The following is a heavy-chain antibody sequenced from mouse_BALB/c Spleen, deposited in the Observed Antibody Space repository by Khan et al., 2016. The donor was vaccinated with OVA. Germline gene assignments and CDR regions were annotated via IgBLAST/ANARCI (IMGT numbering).Heavy chain of an antibody. CDR3: ARGNYYGYYIDY. CDR2: ISYSGVT. V-gene: IGHV3-2*02. D-gene: IGHD1-1*01. CDR1: GYSITSGYA. J-gene: IGHJ2*01. Sequence: VQLQQPGPGLVKPSQSLSLTCTVTGYSITSGYAWNWIRQFPGNKLEWMGYISYSGVTSYTPSLKSRISITRDTSKNQFFLQLNSVTTEDTATYYCARGNYYGYYIDYWGQGTTLTVSS.